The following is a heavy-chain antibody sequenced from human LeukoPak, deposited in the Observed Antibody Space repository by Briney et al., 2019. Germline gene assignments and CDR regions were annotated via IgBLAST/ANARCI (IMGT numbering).Heavy chain of an antibody. J-gene: IGHJ4*02. Sequence: ASVKVSCKASGYTFTSYYVHWVRQAPGQGLEWMGIINPSGGSTSYAQKFQGRVTMTRDTSTSTVYMELSSLRSEDTAVYYCARDYGDYALDYWGQGTLVTVSS. CDR1: GYTFTSYY. CDR3: ARDYGDYALDY. CDR2: INPSGGST. D-gene: IGHD4-17*01. V-gene: IGHV1-46*01.